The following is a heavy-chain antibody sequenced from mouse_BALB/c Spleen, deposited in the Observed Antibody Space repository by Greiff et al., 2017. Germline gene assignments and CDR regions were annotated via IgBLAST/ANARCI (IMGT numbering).Heavy chain of an antibody. CDR2: IYPGSGST. J-gene: IGHJ2*01. Sequence: LQQPGSELVRPGASVKLSCKASGYTFTSYWMHWVKQRHGQGLEWIGNIYPGSGSTNYDEKFKSKGTLTVDTSSSTAYMHLSSLTSEDSAVYYCTRSPTYGSSFDYWGQGTTLTVSS. CDR1: GYTFTSYW. CDR3: TRSPTYGSSFDY. D-gene: IGHD1-1*01. V-gene: IGHV1S22*01.